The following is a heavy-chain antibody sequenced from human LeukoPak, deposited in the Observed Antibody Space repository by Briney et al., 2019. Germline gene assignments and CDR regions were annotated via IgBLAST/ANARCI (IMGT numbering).Heavy chain of an antibody. CDR1: GGSFSGYY. CDR2: INHSGST. J-gene: IGHJ6*03. D-gene: IGHD1-26*01. Sequence: SETLSLTCAVYGGSFSGYYWSWIRQPPGKGLEWIGEINHSGSTNYNPSLKSRVTISVDTSKNQFSLKLSSVTAADTAVYYCAKDPVRVGATSRNYYMDVWGKGTTVTISS. CDR3: AKDPVRVGATSRNYYMDV. V-gene: IGHV4-34*01.